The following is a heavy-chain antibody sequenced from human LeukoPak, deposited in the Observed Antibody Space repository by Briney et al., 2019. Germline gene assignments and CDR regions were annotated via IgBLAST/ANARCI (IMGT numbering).Heavy chain of an antibody. CDR1: GFTFSSYA. V-gene: IGHV3-23*01. CDR2: ISGSGTST. D-gene: IGHD5-18*01. J-gene: IGHJ4*02. Sequence: TGGSLRLSCAASGFTFSSYAMSWVRQAPGKGLEWVSSISGSGTSTYYADSVEGRFTISRDNSKNTMSLQMNSLRAEDTAVYYCAKLPSGYSYFDYWGQGTLVTVSS. CDR3: AKLPSGYSYFDY.